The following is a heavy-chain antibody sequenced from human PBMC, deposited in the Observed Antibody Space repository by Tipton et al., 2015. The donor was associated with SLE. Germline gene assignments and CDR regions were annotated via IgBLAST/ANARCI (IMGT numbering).Heavy chain of an antibody. V-gene: IGHV3-21*03. Sequence: LRLSCAASGFTFSSYSMNWVRQAPGKGLEWVSSISSSSSYIYYADSVKGRFTISRDNAKNSLYLQMNSLRAEDTAVYYCARDRPKASGLFGETSYFDYWGQGTLVTVSS. CDR3: ARDRPKASGLFGETSYFDY. D-gene: IGHD3-3*01. CDR2: ISSSSSYI. J-gene: IGHJ4*02. CDR1: GFTFSSYS.